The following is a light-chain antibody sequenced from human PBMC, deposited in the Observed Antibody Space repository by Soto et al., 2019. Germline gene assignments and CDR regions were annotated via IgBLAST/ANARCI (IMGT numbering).Light chain of an antibody. J-gene: IGKJ1*01. CDR1: QSVSSN. CDR2: GAS. CDR3: QQYDNWPWT. Sequence: EIVMTQSPATLSVPPGERATLSCRASQSVSSNLAWYQQNPGQAPRLLIYGASTRATGIPARFSGSGSGTEFTLTISRLQSEDFAVYYCQQYDNWPWTFGQGTKVEIK. V-gene: IGKV3-15*01.